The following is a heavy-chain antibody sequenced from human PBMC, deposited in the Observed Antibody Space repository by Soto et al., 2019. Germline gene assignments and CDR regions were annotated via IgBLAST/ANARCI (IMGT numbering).Heavy chain of an antibody. CDR1: GFTFDDYA. J-gene: IGHJ3*02. D-gene: IGHD1-26*01. Sequence: EVQLVESGGGLVQPGRSLRLSCAASGFTFDDYAMHWVRQAPGKGLEWVSGISWNSGNIGYADSVKGRFTISRDNAKNSLFLPMNSLRAEDTALYYCTKDRNNHYNLVGVFDIWGQGTMVTVSS. CDR3: TKDRNNHYNLVGVFDI. V-gene: IGHV3-9*01. CDR2: ISWNSGNI.